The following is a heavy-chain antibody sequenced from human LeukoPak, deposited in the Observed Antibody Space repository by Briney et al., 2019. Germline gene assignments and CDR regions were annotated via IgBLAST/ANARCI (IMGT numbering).Heavy chain of an antibody. J-gene: IGHJ4*02. Sequence: ASVKVSCEASGYTFTIYDINWVRQAPGQGLEWMGWMNPNSGNTGYAQKFQGRVTMTRNTSISTAYMELSSLRSEDTAVYYCARVGSGRLRYFDWLLDDYYFDYWGQGTLVTVSS. V-gene: IGHV1-8*01. CDR3: ARVGSGRLRYFDWLLDDYYFDY. CDR2: MNPNSGNT. D-gene: IGHD3-9*01. CDR1: GYTFTIYD.